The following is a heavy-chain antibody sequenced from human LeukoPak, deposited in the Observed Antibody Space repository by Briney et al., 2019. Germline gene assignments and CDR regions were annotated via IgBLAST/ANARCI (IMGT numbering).Heavy chain of an antibody. J-gene: IGHJ2*01. D-gene: IGHD1-14*01. CDR1: GGSISSYY. CDR3: ARTRPSFWYFDL. V-gene: IGHV4-59*06. Sequence: SETLSLTCTVSGGSISSYYWSWIRQPPGKGLEWIGYIYYSGSTYYNPSLKSRVTISVDTSKNQFSLKLSSVTAADTAVYYCARTRPSFWYFDLWGRGTLVTVSS. CDR2: IYYSGST.